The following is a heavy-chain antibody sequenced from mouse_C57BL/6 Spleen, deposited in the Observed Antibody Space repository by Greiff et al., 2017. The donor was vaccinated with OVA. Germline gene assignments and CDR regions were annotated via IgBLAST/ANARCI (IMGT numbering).Heavy chain of an antibody. D-gene: IGHD3-3*01. Sequence: QVQLKQPGPGLVAPSQSLSITCTVSGFSFTSYGVHWVRQPPGKGLEWLVVIWSDGSTTYNSAPKYRLSISKDNSKSQVYLKMNRLQTDDTAMYYCARHRGFMDYWGQGTSVTVSS. J-gene: IGHJ4*01. CDR1: GFSFTSYG. V-gene: IGHV2-6-1*01. CDR3: ARHRGFMDY. CDR2: IWSDGST.